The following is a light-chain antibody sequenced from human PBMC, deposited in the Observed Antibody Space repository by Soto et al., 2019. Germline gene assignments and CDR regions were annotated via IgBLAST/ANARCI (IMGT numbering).Light chain of an antibody. CDR3: VQYCYLVT. CDR1: RGVSANY. V-gene: IGKV3-20*01. CDR2: GAS. J-gene: IGKJ4*01. Sequence: ENLLTLYTGTLSLSPGAGATLSCRASRGVSANYLAWYQQKPGQAPTLLIYGASIRAAGIPDRFSGSGSGTEFTLTIIRLEPEDFPMYYRVQYCYLVTFGGGTKVDI.